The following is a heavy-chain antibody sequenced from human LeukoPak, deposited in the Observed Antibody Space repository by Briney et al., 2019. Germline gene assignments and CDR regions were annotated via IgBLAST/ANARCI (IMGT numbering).Heavy chain of an antibody. Sequence: GGSLRLSCTVSGFTFRSAWMSWVRQAPGKGLEWVAIIKQDGSEKYYVDSVKGRFTISRDNAKNSVYLQMNRLRDEDTAVYYCARGSGWLHDCWGQGTLVTVSS. CDR3: ARGSGWLHDC. CDR1: GFTFRSAW. D-gene: IGHD6-19*01. J-gene: IGHJ4*02. CDR2: IKQDGSEK. V-gene: IGHV3-7*01.